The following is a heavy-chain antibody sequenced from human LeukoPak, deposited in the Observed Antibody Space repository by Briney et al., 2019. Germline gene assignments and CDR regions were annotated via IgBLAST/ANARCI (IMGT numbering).Heavy chain of an antibody. CDR2: IYPGDSDT. CDR3: AKGGDTSGFDY. V-gene: IGHV5-51*01. CDR1: GYXFTSYW. D-gene: IGHD3-22*01. J-gene: IGHJ4*02. Sequence: GESLKISCNASGYXFTSYWIGWVRQMPGKGLEWMGMIYPGDSDTRYSPSFQGQVTISADKSINTAYLQWSSLKASDTAMYYCAKGGDTSGFDYWGQGTLVTVSS.